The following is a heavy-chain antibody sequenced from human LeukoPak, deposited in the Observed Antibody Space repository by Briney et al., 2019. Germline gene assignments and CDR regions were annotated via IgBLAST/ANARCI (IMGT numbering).Heavy chain of an antibody. Sequence: GGSLRLSCAASGFTFSSYGMHWVRQAPGKGLEWVAFIRYDGSNKYYADSVKGRFTISRDNSENTLYLQMNSLRAEDTAVYYCAKDREAAADAYYFDYWGQGTLVTVSS. V-gene: IGHV3-30*02. CDR1: GFTFSSYG. CDR3: AKDREAAADAYYFDY. D-gene: IGHD6-13*01. J-gene: IGHJ4*02. CDR2: IRYDGSNK.